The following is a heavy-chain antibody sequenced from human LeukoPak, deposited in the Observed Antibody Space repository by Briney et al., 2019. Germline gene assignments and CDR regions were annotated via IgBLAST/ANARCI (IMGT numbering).Heavy chain of an antibody. D-gene: IGHD3/OR15-3a*01. V-gene: IGHV4-59*01. Sequence: SETLSLTCTVSGGSIRSDYWSWIRQPPGKGLEWIGYIYYSGTTNSGSTNYNPSLKSRVTISVDTSKSQFSLRVNSVTAADTAVYYCVRKDWSNPTYYFDYWGQGTLVTVSS. CDR2: IYYSGTTNSGST. CDR3: VRKDWSNPTYYFDY. CDR1: GGSIRSDY. J-gene: IGHJ4*02.